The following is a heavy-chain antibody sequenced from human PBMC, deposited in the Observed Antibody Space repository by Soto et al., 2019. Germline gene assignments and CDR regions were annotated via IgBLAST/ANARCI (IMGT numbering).Heavy chain of an antibody. D-gene: IGHD2-15*01. Sequence: QLQLQESGPGLVKPSETLSLTCTVSGGSISSSSYYWGWIRQPPGKGLEWIGSIYYSGSTYYNPSLKSRVTISVDTSKNQFSLKLSSVTAADTAVYYCARPMGLYCSGGSCSHGPNWFDPWGQGTLVTVSS. J-gene: IGHJ5*02. CDR2: IYYSGST. CDR3: ARPMGLYCSGGSCSHGPNWFDP. V-gene: IGHV4-39*01. CDR1: GGSISSSSYY.